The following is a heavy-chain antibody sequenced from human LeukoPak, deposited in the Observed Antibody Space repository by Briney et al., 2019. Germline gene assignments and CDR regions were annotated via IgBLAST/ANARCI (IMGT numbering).Heavy chain of an antibody. CDR3: AREFIVVVPAASRLYYYYMDV. CDR2: IYTSGST. CDR1: GGSISSYY. D-gene: IGHD2-2*01. Sequence: PSETLSLTCNVSGGSISSYYWSWIRQPAGKGLEWIGRIYTSGSTNYNPSLKSRVTMSVDTSKNQFSLKLSSVTAADTAVYYCAREFIVVVPAASRLYYYYMDVWGKGTTVTISS. V-gene: IGHV4-4*07. J-gene: IGHJ6*03.